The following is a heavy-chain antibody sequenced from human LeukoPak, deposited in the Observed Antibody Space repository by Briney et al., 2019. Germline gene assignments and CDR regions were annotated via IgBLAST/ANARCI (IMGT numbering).Heavy chain of an antibody. CDR2: IYTSGST. J-gene: IGHJ4*02. CDR3: ARERGYSYEMYYFDY. D-gene: IGHD5-18*01. CDR1: GGSISSGSYY. Sequence: SETLSLTCTVSGGSISSGSYYWSWIRQPAGKGLEWIGRIYTSGSTNYNPSLKSRVTISVDTSKNQFSLKLSSVTAADTAVYYCARERGYSYEMYYFDYWGQGTLVTVSS. V-gene: IGHV4-61*02.